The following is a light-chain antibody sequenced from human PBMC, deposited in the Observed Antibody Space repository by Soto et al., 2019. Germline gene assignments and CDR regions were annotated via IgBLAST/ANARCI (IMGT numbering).Light chain of an antibody. CDR2: GAS. CDR3: QQFNNWPPWT. Sequence: ELVMTQSPATLSVSPGERATLSCRASQNVGNNLVWYQQKPGQAPRLLIYGASTRAAGIPDRFSGSGSGTEFTLTISGLQSDDFAVYYCQQFNNWPPWTFGQGTKVDSK. CDR1: QNVGNN. J-gene: IGKJ1*01. V-gene: IGKV3-15*01.